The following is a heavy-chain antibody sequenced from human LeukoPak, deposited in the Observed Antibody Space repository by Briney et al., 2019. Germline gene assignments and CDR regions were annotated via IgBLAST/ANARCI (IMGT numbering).Heavy chain of an antibody. Sequence: PGGSLRLSCAASGFTFRNYTMNWVRQAPGKGLEWVSSISSSSNYIYYADSVKGQFTISRDNAKNSLYLQMNSLRAEDTAVYYCASVTGTEGAFDYWGQGTLVTVSS. CDR1: GFTFRNYT. CDR2: ISSSSNYI. CDR3: ASVTGTEGAFDY. J-gene: IGHJ4*02. V-gene: IGHV3-21*01. D-gene: IGHD6-19*01.